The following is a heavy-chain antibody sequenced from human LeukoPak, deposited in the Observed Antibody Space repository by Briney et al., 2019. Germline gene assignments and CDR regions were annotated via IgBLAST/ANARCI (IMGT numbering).Heavy chain of an antibody. Sequence: PSETLSLTCTVSGGSISSYYWSWIRQPAGKGLEWIGRIYTSGSTNYNPSLKSRVTISVDKSKNQFSLKLSSVTAADTAVYYCARDLTGAGGPIYAFDIWGQGTMVTVSS. V-gene: IGHV4-4*07. CDR1: GGSISSYY. D-gene: IGHD7-27*01. CDR3: ARDLTGAGGPIYAFDI. CDR2: IYTSGST. J-gene: IGHJ3*02.